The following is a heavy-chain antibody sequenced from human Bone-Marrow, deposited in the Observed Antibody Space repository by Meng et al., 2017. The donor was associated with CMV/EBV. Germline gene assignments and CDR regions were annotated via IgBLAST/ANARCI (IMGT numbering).Heavy chain of an antibody. Sequence: GESLKISCAASGFTVSSNYMSWVRQAPGKGLEWVSVIYSGGSTYYADSVKGRFTISRDNSKNTLYLQMNSLRAEDTAVYYCAKGEYSNSLSFDYWGQGTLVTVSS. J-gene: IGHJ4*02. V-gene: IGHV3-66*02. CDR1: GFTVSSNY. CDR2: IYSGGST. D-gene: IGHD4-11*01. CDR3: AKGEYSNSLSFDY.